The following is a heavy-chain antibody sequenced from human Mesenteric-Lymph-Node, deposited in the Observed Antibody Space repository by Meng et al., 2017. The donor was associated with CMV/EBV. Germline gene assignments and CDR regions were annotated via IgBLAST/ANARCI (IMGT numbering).Heavy chain of an antibody. CDR3: ARVLPAAAGSLGYLDS. CDR2: IYSAGAT. J-gene: IGHJ5*01. CDR1: GVSVSSSY. V-gene: IGHV3-53*01. D-gene: IGHD6-13*01. Sequence: GGSLRLSCAVSGVSVSSSYMNWVRQAPGKGLEWVSVIYSAGATYYADSVKGRFTISRDNSKNTVYLQMNSLRVEDTAVYYCARVLPAAAGSLGYLDSWGQGTLVTVSS.